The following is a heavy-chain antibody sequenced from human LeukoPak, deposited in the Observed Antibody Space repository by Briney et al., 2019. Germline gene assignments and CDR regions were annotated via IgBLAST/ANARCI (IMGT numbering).Heavy chain of an antibody. V-gene: IGHV3-7*01. CDR2: IKQDGSER. Sequence: GGSLRLSCAASGFTFSSYWMSWVRQAPGKGLEWVANIKQDGSERYYVDSVTGRFTISRDNAKNSLYLQMNSLRAEDTAVYYCAELGITMTGGVWGKGTTVTISS. CDR1: GFTFSSYW. J-gene: IGHJ6*04. CDR3: AELGITMTGGV. D-gene: IGHD3-10*02.